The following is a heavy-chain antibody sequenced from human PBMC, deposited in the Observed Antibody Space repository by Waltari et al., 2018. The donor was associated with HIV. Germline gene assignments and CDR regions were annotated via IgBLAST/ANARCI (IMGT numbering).Heavy chain of an antibody. CDR1: GFTFSSYG. CDR2: ISYDGSNK. D-gene: IGHD6-13*01. Sequence: QVQLVESGGGVVQPGRSLRLYCAASGFTFSSYGMHWVRQAPGKGLEWVAVISYDGSNKYYADSVKGRFTISRDNSKNTLYLQMNSLRAEDTAVYYCAKGSAPGNFDYWGQGTLVTVSS. V-gene: IGHV3-30*18. CDR3: AKGSAPGNFDY. J-gene: IGHJ4*02.